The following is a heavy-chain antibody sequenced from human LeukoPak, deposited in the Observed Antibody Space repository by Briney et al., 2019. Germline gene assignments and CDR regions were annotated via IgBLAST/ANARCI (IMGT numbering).Heavy chain of an antibody. CDR1: GFTFSSFA. J-gene: IGHJ3*02. V-gene: IGHV3-69-1*01. CDR2: ISRTSTK. CDR3: AKMTSYTSLTGYHDSFDI. Sequence: GGSLRLSCAASGFTFSSFAMNWVRQAPGKGLEWVSYISRTSTKYYADSVKSRFTISRDNAKNSLYLQMSSLRDEDTAVYYCAKMTSYTSLTGYHDSFDIWGQGTVVTVSS. D-gene: IGHD3-9*01.